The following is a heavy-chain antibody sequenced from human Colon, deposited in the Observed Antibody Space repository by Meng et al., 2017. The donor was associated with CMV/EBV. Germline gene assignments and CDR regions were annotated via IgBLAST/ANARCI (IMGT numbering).Heavy chain of an antibody. CDR1: GGSFSNYA. CDR2: IVPIFVTP. V-gene: IGHV1-69*12. D-gene: IGHD5-24*01. Sequence: QGQLVQSGAGVKKPGSSVKVSGRTSGGSFSNYAVSWVRQAPGQGLEWMGGIVPIFVTPNYAQKFQGRVTVTADESTSTAYMELSSLTSEDTAIYYCARARDRDGLYNFDSWGQGTLVTVSS. J-gene: IGHJ4*02. CDR3: ARARDRDGLYNFDS.